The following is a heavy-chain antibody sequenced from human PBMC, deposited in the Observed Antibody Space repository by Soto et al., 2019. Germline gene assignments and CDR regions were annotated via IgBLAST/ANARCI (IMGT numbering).Heavy chain of an antibody. V-gene: IGHV4-4*07. CDR3: ALMVRGAPYYYYGMDV. D-gene: IGHD3-10*01. CDR1: GGSISSYY. CDR2: IYTSGST. J-gene: IGHJ6*02. Sequence: PSETLSLTCTVSGGSISSYYWSWIRQPAGKGLEWIGRIYTSGSTNYNPSLKSRVTMSVDTSKNQFSLKLSSVTAADTAVYYCALMVRGAPYYYYGMDVWGQGTTVTVSS.